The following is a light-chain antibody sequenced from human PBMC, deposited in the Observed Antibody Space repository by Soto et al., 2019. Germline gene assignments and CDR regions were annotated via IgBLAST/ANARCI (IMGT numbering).Light chain of an antibody. J-gene: IGKJ1*01. V-gene: IGKV3-15*01. CDR3: QQYNNWPRMT. CDR1: QTISSD. Sequence: EIVLTQSPGTLSLSPGERATLSCRASQTISSDLAWYQQKLGQAPRLLIYGASTRATGVPARFSGSGSGTEFTLTISSLQSEDFAVYYCQQYNNWPRMTFGQGTKVDIK. CDR2: GAS.